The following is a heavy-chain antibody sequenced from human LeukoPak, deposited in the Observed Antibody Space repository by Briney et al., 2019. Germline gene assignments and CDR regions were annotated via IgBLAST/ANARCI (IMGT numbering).Heavy chain of an antibody. D-gene: IGHD3-16*02. V-gene: IGHV1-2*02. CDR2: INPNSGGT. Sequence: ASVKVSCKASGYTFTGYYMHWVRQAPGQGLVWMGWINPNSGGTNYAQKFQGRVTMTRDTSISTAYMELSRLRSDDTAVYYCARDGCFSCGELSDQHAFDIWGQGTMVTVSS. CDR3: ARDGCFSCGELSDQHAFDI. J-gene: IGHJ3*02. CDR1: GYTFTGYY.